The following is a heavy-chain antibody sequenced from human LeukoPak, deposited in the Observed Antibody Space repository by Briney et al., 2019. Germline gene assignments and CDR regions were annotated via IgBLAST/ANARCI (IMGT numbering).Heavy chain of an antibody. D-gene: IGHD2-21*02. CDR3: ARDAYCGGDCYWYFDY. CDR2: ISAYNGNT. J-gene: IGHJ4*02. V-gene: IGHV1-18*01. Sequence: ASVKVSRKASGYTFTSYGISWVRQAPGQGLEWMGWISAYNGNTNYAQKLQGRVTMTTDTSTSTAYMELRSLRSDDTAVYYCARDAYCGGDCYWYFDYWGQGTLVTVSS. CDR1: GYTFTSYG.